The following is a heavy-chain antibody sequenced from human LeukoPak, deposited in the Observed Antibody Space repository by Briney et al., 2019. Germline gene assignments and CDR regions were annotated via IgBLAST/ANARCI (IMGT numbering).Heavy chain of an antibody. CDR1: GGTFITYT. CDR3: ATYMLRDNWNVHTFDS. V-gene: IGHV1-69*05. J-gene: IGHJ4*02. Sequence: ASVKVSCKASGGTFITYTVNWVRQAPGQGLEWMGGIIPIFGTANYAQKFQGRITITTDDSTSTAYMELSSLRSEDTAVYYCATYMLRDNWNVHTFDSWGQGTLVTVSS. CDR2: IIPIFGTA. D-gene: IGHD1-1*01.